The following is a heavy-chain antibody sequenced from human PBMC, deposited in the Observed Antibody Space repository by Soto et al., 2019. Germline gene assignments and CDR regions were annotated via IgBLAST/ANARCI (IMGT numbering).Heavy chain of an antibody. D-gene: IGHD2-21*01. CDR1: GYSFTNYW. V-gene: IGHV5-10-1*01. CDR3: ARHGIAASSLAY. CDR2: IDPSNSYT. J-gene: IGHJ4*02. Sequence: PGESLKISCKGSGYSFTNYWITWVRQMPGKGLEWMGKIDPSNSYTNYSLSFQGHVTLSVDKSITTAYLQWSSLKASDSAIYYCARHGIAASSLAYWGQGSLVTVSS.